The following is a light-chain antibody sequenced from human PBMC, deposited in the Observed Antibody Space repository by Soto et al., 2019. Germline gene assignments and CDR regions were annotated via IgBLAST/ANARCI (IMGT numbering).Light chain of an antibody. CDR3: CSYAGSSTFDVI. Sequence: LPHLAPVPGSPGRRIPSPSSEASIVFESNNFISWYQQHPGKAPKLIIYEGTKRPSGVSNRFSGSKSGNTASLTISGLQADDEADYYCCSYAGSSTFDVIFGGGTKVTVL. CDR1: SIVFESNNF. J-gene: IGLJ2*01. V-gene: IGLV2-23*01. CDR2: EGT.